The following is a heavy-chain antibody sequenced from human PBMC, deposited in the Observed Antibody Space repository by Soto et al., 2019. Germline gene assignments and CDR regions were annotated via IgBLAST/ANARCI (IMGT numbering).Heavy chain of an antibody. CDR1: GGTFSSYT. D-gene: IGHD3-10*01. V-gene: IGHV1-69*08. CDR2: IIPILGIA. Sequence: QVQLVQSGAEVKKPGSSVKVSCKASGGTFSSYTISWVRQAPGQGLEWMGRIIPILGIANYAQKFQGRVTITADKSTSTXXMELGSLRSEDTAVYYCAGDLWLGESLALWGAFDIWGQGTMVTVSS. J-gene: IGHJ3*02. CDR3: AGDLWLGESLALWGAFDI.